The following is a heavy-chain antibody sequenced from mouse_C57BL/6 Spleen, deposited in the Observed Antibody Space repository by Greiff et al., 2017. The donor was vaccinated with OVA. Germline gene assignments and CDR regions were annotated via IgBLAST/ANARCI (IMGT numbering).Heavy chain of an antibody. CDR2: IYPGDGDT. V-gene: IGHV1-82*01. CDR3: AWGYDYDEVDY. CDR1: GYAFSSSW. D-gene: IGHD2-4*01. Sequence: QVQLQQSGPELVKPGASVKISCKASGYAFSSSWMNWVKQRPGKGLEWIGRIYPGDGDTNYNGKFKGKATLTADKSSSTAYMQLSSLTSEDSAVYFCAWGYDYDEVDYWGQGTTLTASS. J-gene: IGHJ2*01.